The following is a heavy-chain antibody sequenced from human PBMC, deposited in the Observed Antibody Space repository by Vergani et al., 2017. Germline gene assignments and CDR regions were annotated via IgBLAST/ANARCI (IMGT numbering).Heavy chain of an antibody. V-gene: IGHV3-21*01. CDR3: ARNRVGATTYWYFDL. D-gene: IGHD1-26*01. Sequence: EVQLVESGGGLVKPGGSLRISCAASGFTFSSYRMNWVRQAPGKGLGWVSSISSSSSYIYYADAVKGRFTISRDNAKNSLYLQMNSLRAEDTAVYYCARNRVGATTYWYFDLWGRGTLVTVSS. J-gene: IGHJ2*01. CDR2: ISSSSSYI. CDR1: GFTFSSYR.